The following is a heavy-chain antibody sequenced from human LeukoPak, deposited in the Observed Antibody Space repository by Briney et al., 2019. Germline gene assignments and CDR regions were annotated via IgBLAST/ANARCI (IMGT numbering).Heavy chain of an antibody. J-gene: IGHJ6*02. CDR1: GFSFSRYT. Sequence: GGSLRLSCAASGFSFSRYTMNWVRQAPGKGLEWVSSISSSSSYIYYADSVKGRFTISRDNAKNSLYLQMNSLRAEDTAVYYCARVLSSGSGSYYLGGNYYYYGMDVWGQGTTVTVSS. D-gene: IGHD3-10*01. V-gene: IGHV3-21*01. CDR2: ISSSSSYI. CDR3: ARVLSSGSGSYYLGGNYYYYGMDV.